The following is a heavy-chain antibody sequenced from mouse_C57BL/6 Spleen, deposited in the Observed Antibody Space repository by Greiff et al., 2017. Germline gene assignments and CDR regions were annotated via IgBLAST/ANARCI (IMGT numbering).Heavy chain of an antibody. V-gene: IGHV1-81*01. CDR1: GYTFTSYG. J-gene: IGHJ3*01. Sequence: VQVVESGAELARPGASVKLSCKASGYTFTSYGISWVKQRTGQGLEWIGEIYPRSGNTYYNEKFKGKATLTADKSSSTAYMELRSLTSEDSAVYFCARLDDGFAYWGQGTLVTVSA. CDR3: ARLDDGFAY. D-gene: IGHD2-3*01. CDR2: IYPRSGNT.